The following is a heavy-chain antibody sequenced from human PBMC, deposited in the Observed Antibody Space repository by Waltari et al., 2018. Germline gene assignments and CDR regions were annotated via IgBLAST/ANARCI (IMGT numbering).Heavy chain of an antibody. D-gene: IGHD3-22*01. CDR1: GGSISSSSYY. Sequence: QLQLQESGPGLVTPSETLSLTCTVSGGSISSSSYYWGWIRQPPGKGLEWIGSIYYSGSTYYNPSLKSRVTISVDTSKNQFSLKLSSVTAADTAVYYCARRYYYDSSGYYLDFDYWGQGTLVTVSS. V-gene: IGHV4-39*01. J-gene: IGHJ4*02. CDR2: IYYSGST. CDR3: ARRYYYDSSGYYLDFDY.